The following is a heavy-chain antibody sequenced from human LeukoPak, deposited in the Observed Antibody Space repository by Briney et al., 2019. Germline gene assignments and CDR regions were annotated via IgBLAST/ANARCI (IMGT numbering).Heavy chain of an antibody. J-gene: IGHJ6*02. CDR1: GYTFTSYG. CDR2: ISAYNGNT. CDR3: ARDSRVEEYYYYGMDV. Sequence: ASVKVSCKASGYTFTSYGISWVRQAPGQGLEWMGWISAYNGNTNYAQKLQGRVTMTTVTSTSTAYMELRSLRSDDTAVYYCARDSRVEEYYYYGMDVWGQGTTVTVSS. V-gene: IGHV1-18*01.